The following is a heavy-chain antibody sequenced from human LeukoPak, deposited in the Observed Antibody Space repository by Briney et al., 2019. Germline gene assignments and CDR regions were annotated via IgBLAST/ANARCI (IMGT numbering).Heavy chain of an antibody. CDR2: INSDGSFT. D-gene: IGHD5-12*01. V-gene: IGHV3-74*01. CDR1: GFTFISYW. CDR3: ARAPGVSDYDLYLDY. J-gene: IGHJ4*02. Sequence: GGALRLSCAASGFTFISYWMHSVRQAPGKGLVWVSRINSDGSFTNYVGSVKGRFIISRDKAKNTLYLQMNSLRAEDTAVYYCARAPGVSDYDLYLDYWGQGTLVTVSS.